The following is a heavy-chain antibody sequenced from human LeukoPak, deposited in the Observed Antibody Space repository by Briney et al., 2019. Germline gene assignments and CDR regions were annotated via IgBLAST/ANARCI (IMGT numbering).Heavy chain of an antibody. CDR3: ARAGYYDFWSGYSSRLDY. Sequence: PGGSLRLSCAASGFTFSSYSMNWVRQAPGKGLEWVSYISSSSSTIYYADSVKGRFTISRDNAKNSLYLQMNSLRAEDTAVYYCARAGYYDFWSGYSSRLDYWGQGTLVTVSS. J-gene: IGHJ4*02. V-gene: IGHV3-48*01. CDR1: GFTFSSYS. CDR2: ISSSSSTI. D-gene: IGHD3-3*01.